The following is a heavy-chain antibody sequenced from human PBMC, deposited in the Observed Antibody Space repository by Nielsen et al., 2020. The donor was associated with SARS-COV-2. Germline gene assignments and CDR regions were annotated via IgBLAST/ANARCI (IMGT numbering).Heavy chain of an antibody. Sequence: GESLKISCAASGFTFSDYYMSWIRQAPGKGLEWVSYISSSGSTIYYADSVKGRFTISRDNAKNSLYLQMNSLRAEDTAVYYCARDCGRVDILTGYSKLAYFDYWGQGTLVTVSS. CDR2: ISSSGSTI. V-gene: IGHV3-11*04. CDR3: ARDCGRVDILTGYSKLAYFDY. D-gene: IGHD3-9*01. CDR1: GFTFSDYY. J-gene: IGHJ4*02.